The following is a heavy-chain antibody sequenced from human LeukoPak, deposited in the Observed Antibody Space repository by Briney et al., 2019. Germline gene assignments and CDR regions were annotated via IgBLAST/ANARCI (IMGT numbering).Heavy chain of an antibody. J-gene: IGHJ4*02. D-gene: IGHD2-2*02. CDR3: ASVRYCTSTNCNNFFEY. CDR2: INTDSKST. CDR1: GFSFNSYA. Sequence: GGSPRLSCAASGFSFNSYAMSWVRQAPGKGLEWVSAINTDSKSTYYADSVKGRFTVSRDNSNNMLYLQMNSLRADDTAVYYCASVRYCTSTNCNNFFEYWGQGTLVTVSS. V-gene: IGHV3-23*05.